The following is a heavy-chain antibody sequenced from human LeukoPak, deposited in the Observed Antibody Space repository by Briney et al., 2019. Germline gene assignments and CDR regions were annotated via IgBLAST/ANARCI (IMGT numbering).Heavy chain of an antibody. CDR2: IRHSGST. J-gene: IGHJ6*02. V-gene: IGHV4-34*01. D-gene: IGHD6-13*01. CDR3: ARRGSWSYYYAMDV. CDR1: GGCFNDYY. Sequence: KPSETLSLTCDVSGGCFNDYYWSWIRQPPGKGLEWIGEIRHSGSTNYNPSLKSRVTMSVDTSKNQFSLKLSSVTAADTAVYYCARRGSWSYYYAMDVWGQGTTVAVSS.